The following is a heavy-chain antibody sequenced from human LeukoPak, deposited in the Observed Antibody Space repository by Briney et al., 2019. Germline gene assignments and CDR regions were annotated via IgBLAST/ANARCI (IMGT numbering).Heavy chain of an antibody. D-gene: IGHD3-10*01. V-gene: IGHV4-39*01. J-gene: IGHJ4*02. Sequence: PSETLSLTCTVSGGSISGSSYYWGWIRQPPGKGLEWIGSIHYSGSTYYNPSLKSRVTISVDTSKNQFSLKLNSVTATDTAVYCARHYGPWGQGTLVTVSS. CDR2: IHYSGST. CDR1: GGSISGSSYY. CDR3: ARHYGP.